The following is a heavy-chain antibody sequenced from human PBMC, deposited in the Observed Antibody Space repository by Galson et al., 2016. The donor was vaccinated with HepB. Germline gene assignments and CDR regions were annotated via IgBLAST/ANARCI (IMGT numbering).Heavy chain of an antibody. D-gene: IGHD4-23*01. Sequence: QSGAEVKKPGESLKISCEGSGYSFTSYWIGWVRQMPGKGLEWMGIIYPGNSDTRYSPSFQGQVTISADKSISTAYLQWSSLKASDTAMYYCARLGWQPFHYYPYMDVWGKGTTVIVSS. J-gene: IGHJ6*03. CDR1: GYSFTSYW. V-gene: IGHV5-51*01. CDR3: ARLGWQPFHYYPYMDV. CDR2: IYPGNSDT.